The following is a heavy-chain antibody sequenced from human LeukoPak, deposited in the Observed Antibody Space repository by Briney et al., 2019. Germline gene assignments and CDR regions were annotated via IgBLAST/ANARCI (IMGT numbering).Heavy chain of an antibody. D-gene: IGHD6-13*01. J-gene: IGHJ4*02. V-gene: IGHV4-39*01. Sequence: SETLSLTCTVSGGSISSSSSSWGWIRQPPGKGLEWIGNIYYSGSTYYNPSLKSRVTISVDTSKDQFSLKLTSVTAADTAVYYCATISAVGTLGYWGQGTLVTVLS. CDR1: GGSISSSSSS. CDR3: ATISAVGTLGY. CDR2: IYYSGST.